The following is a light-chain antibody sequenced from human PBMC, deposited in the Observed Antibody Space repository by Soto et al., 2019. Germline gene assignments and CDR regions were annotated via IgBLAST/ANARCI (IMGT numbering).Light chain of an antibody. CDR3: SSYTSSSTRV. V-gene: IGLV2-14*01. J-gene: IGLJ2*01. Sequence: QSALTQPASVSGSPRQSITISCTGTSSDVGGYNYVSWYQQHPGKAPKLMIYDVSNRPSGVSNRFSGSKSGNTASLTISGLQAEDEAAYYCSSYTSSSTRVFGGGTKVTVL. CDR2: DVS. CDR1: SSDVGGYNY.